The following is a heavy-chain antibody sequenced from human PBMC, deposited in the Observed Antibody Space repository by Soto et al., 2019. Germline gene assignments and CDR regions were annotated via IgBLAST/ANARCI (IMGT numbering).Heavy chain of an antibody. J-gene: IGHJ5*02. Sequence: PGGSLRLSCAASGFTFSDYYMSWIRQAPGKGLEWVSYISSSGSTIYYADSVKGRFTISRDNAKNSLYLQINSLRAEDTAIYYCAKGGFCSGGSCYSGLNWFDPWGQGTLVTVSS. D-gene: IGHD2-15*01. CDR1: GFTFSDYY. V-gene: IGHV3-11*01. CDR3: AKGGFCSGGSCYSGLNWFDP. CDR2: ISSSGSTI.